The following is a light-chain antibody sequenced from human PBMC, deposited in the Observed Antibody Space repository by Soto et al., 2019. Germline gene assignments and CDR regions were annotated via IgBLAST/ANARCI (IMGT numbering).Light chain of an antibody. V-gene: IGLV3-1*01. J-gene: IGLJ2*01. Sequence: ELTQPPSVSVSPGQTASITCSGDKLGDKYACWYQQKPGQSPVLVIYQDSKRPSGIPERFSGSNSGNTATLTISGTQAMDEADYYCQAWDSSTAGVVFGGGTKLTVL. CDR1: KLGDKY. CDR2: QDS. CDR3: QAWDSSTAGVV.